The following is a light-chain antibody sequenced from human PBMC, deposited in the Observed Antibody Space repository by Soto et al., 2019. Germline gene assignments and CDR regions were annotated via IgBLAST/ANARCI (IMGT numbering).Light chain of an antibody. V-gene: IGKV3-11*01. J-gene: IGKJ1*01. Sequence: EIVLPQSPATLSLSPGARSTLSGRASQSVSSYLAWYQQKPGQAPRLLIYDASNRATGIPARFSGSGSGTDFTLTISSLEPEDFAVYYCQQRSNWRTWTFGQGTKVDIK. CDR2: DAS. CDR1: QSVSSY. CDR3: QQRSNWRTWT.